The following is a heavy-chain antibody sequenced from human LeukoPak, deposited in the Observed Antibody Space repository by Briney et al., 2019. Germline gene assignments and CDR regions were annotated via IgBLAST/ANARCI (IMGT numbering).Heavy chain of an antibody. Sequence: SETLSLTCAVSGGSISSGGYSWSWIRQPPGKGLEWIGYIYHSGSTYYNPSLKSRVTISVDGSKNQFSLKLSSVTAADTAVYYCARVTTTYYYDSSGPNYFDYWGQGTLVTVSS. CDR2: IYHSGST. J-gene: IGHJ4*02. V-gene: IGHV4-30-2*01. CDR1: GGSISSGGYS. CDR3: ARVTTTYYYDSSGPNYFDY. D-gene: IGHD3-22*01.